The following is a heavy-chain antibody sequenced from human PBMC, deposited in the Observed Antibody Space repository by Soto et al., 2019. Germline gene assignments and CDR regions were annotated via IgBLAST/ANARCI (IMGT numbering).Heavy chain of an antibody. J-gene: IGHJ4*02. D-gene: IGHD6-19*01. CDR3: AREGPDVLYSSGWSGGAADY. CDR2: ISSSGSTI. Sequence: QVQLVESGGGLVKPGGSLRLSCAASGFTFSDYYMSWIRQAPGKGLEWVSYISSSGSTIYYADSVKGRFTISRDNAKNSLYLQMNSLRAEDTAVYYCAREGPDVLYSSGWSGGAADYWGQGTLVTVSS. CDR1: GFTFSDYY. V-gene: IGHV3-11*01.